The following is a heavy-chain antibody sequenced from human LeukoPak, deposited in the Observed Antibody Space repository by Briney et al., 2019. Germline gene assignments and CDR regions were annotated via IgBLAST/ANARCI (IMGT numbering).Heavy chain of an antibody. D-gene: IGHD3-22*01. Sequence: GGSLRLSCAASGFTFSSYSMNWVRQAPGKGLEWVSSISSGSSYIYYADSVKGRFTISRDNAKNSLYLQMNSLRAEDTAVYYCARETYYYDSSGYFDNWGQGTLVTVSS. CDR1: GFTFSSYS. V-gene: IGHV3-21*01. CDR3: ARETYYYDSSGYFDN. J-gene: IGHJ4*02. CDR2: ISSGSSYI.